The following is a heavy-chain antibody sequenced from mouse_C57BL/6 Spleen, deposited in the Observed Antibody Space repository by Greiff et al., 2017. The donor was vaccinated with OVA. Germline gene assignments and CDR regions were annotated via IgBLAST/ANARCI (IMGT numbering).Heavy chain of an antibody. CDR1: GYAFSSYW. V-gene: IGHV1-80*01. Sequence: QVQLKESGAELVKPGASVKISCKASGYAFSSYWMNWVKQRPGKGLEWIGQIYPGDGDTNYNGKFKGKATLTADKSSSTAYMQLSSLTSEDSAVYFCARSVYGNYGFDYWGQGTTLTVSS. CDR2: IYPGDGDT. D-gene: IGHD2-1*01. J-gene: IGHJ2*01. CDR3: ARSVYGNYGFDY.